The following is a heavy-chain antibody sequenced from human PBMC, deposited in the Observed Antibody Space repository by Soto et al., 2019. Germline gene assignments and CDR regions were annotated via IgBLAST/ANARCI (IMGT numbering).Heavy chain of an antibody. J-gene: IGHJ4*02. D-gene: IGHD6-13*01. CDR2: IYYSGST. V-gene: IGHV4-59*01. CDR1: GGSISSYY. CDR3: ARSRIAAAGTFCDY. Sequence: NPSETLSLTCTVSGGSISSYYWSWIRQPPGKGLEWIGYIYYSGSTNYNPSLKSRVTISVDTSKNQFSLKLSSVTAADTAVYYCARSRIAAAGTFCDYWGQGTLVTVSS.